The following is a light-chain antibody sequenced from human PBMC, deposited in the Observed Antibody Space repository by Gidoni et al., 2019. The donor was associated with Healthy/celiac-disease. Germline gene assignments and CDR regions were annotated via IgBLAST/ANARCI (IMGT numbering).Light chain of an antibody. CDR1: QCLLHSNGYSY. Sequence: IELIPSPLFLLVTTRDPSAISCRSSQCLLHSNGYSYLDWYLQKPGQSPQLLIYLGSSRASGVPDRFSGSGSGTDFTLKISRVEADDVGIYYCMQYLQSPFTFGHGTKVDIK. CDR3: MQYLQSPFT. J-gene: IGKJ3*01. CDR2: LGS. V-gene: IGKV2-28*01.